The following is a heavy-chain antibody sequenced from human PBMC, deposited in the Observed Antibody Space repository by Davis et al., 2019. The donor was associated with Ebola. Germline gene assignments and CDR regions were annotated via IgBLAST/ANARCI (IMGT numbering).Heavy chain of an antibody. V-gene: IGHV4-39*01. J-gene: IGHJ6*02. CDR2: IYYSGST. CDR1: GGSISSSSYY. Sequence: GSLRLSCTVSGGSISSSSYYWGWIRQPPGKGLEWIGSIYYSGSTYYNPSLKSRVTISVDTSKNQFSLKLSSVTAADTAVYYCARQKSHYYYYGMDVWGQGTTVTVSS. CDR3: ARQKSHYYYYGMDV.